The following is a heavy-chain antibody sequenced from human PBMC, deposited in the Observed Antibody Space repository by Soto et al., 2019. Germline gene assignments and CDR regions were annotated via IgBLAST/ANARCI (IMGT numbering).Heavy chain of an antibody. J-gene: IGHJ4*02. CDR1: SGSISSSNW. V-gene: IGHV4-4*02. CDR3: ATRDFDWLLSPAFVDY. Sequence: PSETLSLTCAVSSGSISSSNWWSWVRQPPGKGLEWIGEIYHSGSTNYNPSLKSRVTISVDKSKNQFSLKLSSVTAADTAVYYYATRDFDWLLSPAFVDYWGQGTLVTVSS. CDR2: IYHSGST. D-gene: IGHD3-9*01.